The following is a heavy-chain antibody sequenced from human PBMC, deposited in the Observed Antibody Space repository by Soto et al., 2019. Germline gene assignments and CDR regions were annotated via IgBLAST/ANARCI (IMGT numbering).Heavy chain of an antibody. Sequence: PSETLSLTCDVNGGCFSGYYWSWIRQPPGRGLEWIGEINHSGSTNYNPSLESRVTISVDTPKNQFSLKLSSVTAADTAVYYCARVXDYWGQGTLVTVSS. J-gene: IGHJ4*02. CDR3: ARVXDY. V-gene: IGHV4-34*01. CDR1: GGCFSGYY. CDR2: INHSGST.